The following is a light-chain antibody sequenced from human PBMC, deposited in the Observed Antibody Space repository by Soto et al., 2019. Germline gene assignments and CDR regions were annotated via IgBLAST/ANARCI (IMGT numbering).Light chain of an antibody. Sequence: EIVLTQSPGTLSLFPGERATISCRASQIVSSAYLGWYQQKPGQAPRLLIQHASSRAAGVPDRFSGSGSGTDFILTISRLEPEDFAVYYCQEYANSRTFGQGTKVEI. CDR2: HAS. J-gene: IGKJ1*01. V-gene: IGKV3-20*01. CDR3: QEYANSRT. CDR1: QIVSSAY.